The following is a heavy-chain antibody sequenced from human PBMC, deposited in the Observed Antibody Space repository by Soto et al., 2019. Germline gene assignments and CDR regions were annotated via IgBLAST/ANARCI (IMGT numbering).Heavy chain of an antibody. J-gene: IGHJ6*02. V-gene: IGHV3-9*01. D-gene: IGHD2-2*01. CDR3: ARDTGLYHDGMDV. CDR2: VSWKSDSE. CDR1: GFTFDNHA. Sequence: EVLLLESGGGFVQPAGSLRFSCEASGFTFDNHAFHWVRHRPGGALEGVAGVSWKSDSEGNAESVKVRFSISRDNIQHSVHLQMNSLRPEDTALYYCARDTGLYHDGMDVWGQGTRVTVSS.